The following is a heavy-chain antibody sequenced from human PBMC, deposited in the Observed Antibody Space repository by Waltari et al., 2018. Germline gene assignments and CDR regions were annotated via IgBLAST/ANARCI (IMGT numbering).Heavy chain of an antibody. D-gene: IGHD1-1*01. CDR1: GGSISSNY. J-gene: IGHJ6*02. Sequence: QVQLQESGPGLVKPSETLSLNRPVSGGSISSNYWSWIRQPPGKGLEWIGYIYYTGSTTYNPSFKSRVTISVDTSKHQFSLKLNSVTAADTAVYYCSKLSSYGVYYYGMDVWGQGTTVTVSS. CDR3: SKLSSYGVYYYGMDV. V-gene: IGHV4-59*01. CDR2: IYYTGST.